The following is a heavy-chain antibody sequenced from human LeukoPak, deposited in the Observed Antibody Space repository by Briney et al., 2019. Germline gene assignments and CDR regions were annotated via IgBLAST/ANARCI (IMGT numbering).Heavy chain of an antibody. CDR2: IYHSGST. Sequence: SETLSLTCTVSGYSISSGYYWGWIRQPPGKGLEWIGSIYHSGSTYYNPSLKSRVTISVDTSKNQISLKLRSVTAADTAVYYCASGTDWNSDYDAFDIWGQGTMVTVSS. V-gene: IGHV4-38-2*02. CDR3: ASGTDWNSDYDAFDI. CDR1: GYSISSGYY. J-gene: IGHJ3*02. D-gene: IGHD1-7*01.